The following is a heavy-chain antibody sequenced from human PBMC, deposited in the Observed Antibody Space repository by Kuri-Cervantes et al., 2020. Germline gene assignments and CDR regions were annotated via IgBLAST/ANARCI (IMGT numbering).Heavy chain of an antibody. J-gene: IGHJ2*01. CDR1: GGSISSSSYY. V-gene: IGHV4-39*07. Sequence: SETLSLTCTVSGGSISSSSYYWGWIRQPPGKGLEWIGSIYYSGSTYYNPSLKSRVTISVDTSKNQFSLKLSSVTAAGTAVYYCARGGYSSSRARWYFDLWGRGTLVTVSS. CDR3: ARGGYSSSRARWYFDL. CDR2: IYYSGST. D-gene: IGHD6-13*01.